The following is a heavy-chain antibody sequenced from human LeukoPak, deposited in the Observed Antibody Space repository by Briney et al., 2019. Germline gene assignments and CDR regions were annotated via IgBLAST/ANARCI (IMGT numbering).Heavy chain of an antibody. J-gene: IGHJ2*01. Sequence: SETLSLTCTVSGGSISSRSYYWGWIRQPPGKGLEWIGSISYSGSTYYNPSLKSRVTIAVDKSENQFSLKLRSVTAADTAVYYCARDSTVRSWYFDLWSRGTLATVSS. CDR3: ARDSTVRSWYFDL. D-gene: IGHD4-17*01. V-gene: IGHV4-39*07. CDR2: ISYSGST. CDR1: GGSISSRSYY.